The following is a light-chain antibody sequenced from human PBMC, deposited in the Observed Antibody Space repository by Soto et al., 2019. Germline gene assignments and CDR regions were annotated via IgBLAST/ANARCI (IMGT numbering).Light chain of an antibody. CDR3: QQYNIFSPHT. CDR2: DAS. J-gene: IGKJ2*01. V-gene: IGKV1-5*01. CDR1: QSISTW. Sequence: DIQMTQSPSTLSASVGDRVTITCRASQSISTWLAWYQQIPGKAPKLLIFDASNLESGVPSRFSGSGSGTEFTLTIGSLQPDYFGTYYCQQYNIFSPHTVGQGTKVEIK.